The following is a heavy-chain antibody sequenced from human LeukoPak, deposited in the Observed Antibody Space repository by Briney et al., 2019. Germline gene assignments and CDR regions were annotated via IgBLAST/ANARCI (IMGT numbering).Heavy chain of an antibody. Sequence: GRSLRLSCEASGFTFNTYGMHWVRQAPGKGLEWLAVISHDERNKYYADSVKGRFTISRDNSKNTLHLQMSSLRPEDTAVYYCANGAVYCTSPKYPTGSAPSCFAHWGQGTLVTVSS. CDR2: ISHDERNK. J-gene: IGHJ4*02. CDR1: GFTFNTYG. CDR3: ANGAVYCTSPKYPTGSAPSCFAH. V-gene: IGHV3-30*18. D-gene: IGHD2-2*01.